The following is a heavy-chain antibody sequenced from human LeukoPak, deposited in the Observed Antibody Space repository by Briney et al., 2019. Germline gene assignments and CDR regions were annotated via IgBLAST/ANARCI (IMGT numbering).Heavy chain of an antibody. V-gene: IGHV1-2*02. CDR3: ARRPDYGDPGTDAFDI. J-gene: IGHJ3*02. D-gene: IGHD3-16*01. CDR1: GYTLTGCY. Sequence: ASVTVSCKGSGYTLTGCYMHWVRHAPGQGLEWMGWINPNSGGTNYAQKYQGRVTMTRDTSISTAYMEVSRLRSDDTAVYYCARRPDYGDPGTDAFDIWGQGTMGTGSS. CDR2: INPNSGGT.